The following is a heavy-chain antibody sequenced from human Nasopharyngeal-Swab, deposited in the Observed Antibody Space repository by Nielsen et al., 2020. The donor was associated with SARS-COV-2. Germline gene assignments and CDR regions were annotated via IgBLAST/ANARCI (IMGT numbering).Heavy chain of an antibody. V-gene: IGHV3-7*01. CDR2: IKQSGSGQ. D-gene: IGHD2-2*01. Sequence: LKISCAASGFTFSSYWMSWVRQAPGKGLEWVAHIKQSGSGQYYVDSVKGRFTISRDNAKNSLSLQMNSLRAEDTAVYYCARYCSTTSCPRGFDYWGQGTLVTVSS. CDR1: GFTFSSYW. CDR3: ARYCSTTSCPRGFDY. J-gene: IGHJ4*02.